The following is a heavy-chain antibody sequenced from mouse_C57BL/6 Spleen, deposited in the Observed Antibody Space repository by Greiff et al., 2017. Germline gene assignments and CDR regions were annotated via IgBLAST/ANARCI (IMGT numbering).Heavy chain of an antibody. V-gene: IGHV2-4*01. CDR2: IWSGGST. Sequence: VQLQESGPGLVQPSQSLSITCTVSGFSLTSYGVHWVRQPPGKGLEWLGVIWSGGSTDYNAAFISRLSISKDNSKSQVFFKMNSLQADDTAIYYCASFTTGLAYWGQGTLVTVSA. CDR1: GFSLTSYG. D-gene: IGHD2-12*01. J-gene: IGHJ3*01. CDR3: ASFTTGLAY.